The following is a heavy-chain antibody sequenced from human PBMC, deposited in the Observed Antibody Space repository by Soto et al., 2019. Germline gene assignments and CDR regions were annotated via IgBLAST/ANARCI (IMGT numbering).Heavy chain of an antibody. CDR2: IYYSGST. CDR1: GGSINSAYY. D-gene: IGHD3-22*01. J-gene: IGHJ4*02. V-gene: IGHV4-39*01. CDR3: ARPYRSGSYSGFDF. Sequence: QLQLQESGPGLVKPSETLSLTCAVSGGSINSAYYWGWIRQPPGKGLEWIGSIYYSGSTSYNPSLKSRVTISADTSKNQFSLNLNSVTAADTAVYYCARPYRSGSYSGFDFWGLGILVTVSA.